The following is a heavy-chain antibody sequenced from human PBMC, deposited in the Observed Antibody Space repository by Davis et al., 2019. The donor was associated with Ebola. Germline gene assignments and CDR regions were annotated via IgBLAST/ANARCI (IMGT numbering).Heavy chain of an antibody. J-gene: IGHJ3*01. Sequence: MPGGSLRLSCTVSGGSISPNFWSWIRQTPGKGVEWIGSISYIGNTNYNPSLMSRITISMDTSKNQFSLRLSSVNAADTAVYYCARDPLEGAFDLWGQGTKVTVSS. CDR1: GGSISPNF. CDR3: ARDPLEGAFDL. V-gene: IGHV4-59*01. D-gene: IGHD1-1*01. CDR2: ISYIGNT.